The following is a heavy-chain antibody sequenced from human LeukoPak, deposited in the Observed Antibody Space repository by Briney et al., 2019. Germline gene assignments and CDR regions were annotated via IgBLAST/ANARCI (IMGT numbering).Heavy chain of an antibody. V-gene: IGHV4-39*01. Sequence: PSETLSLTCTVSGGSISSSSYYWGWIRQPPGKGLEWIGSIYYSGSTYYNPSLKSRVTISVDTSKNQFSLKLSSVTAADTAVYYCASSGSGYMDVWGKGTTVTVSS. D-gene: IGHD3-10*01. J-gene: IGHJ6*03. CDR1: GGSISSSSYY. CDR2: IYYSGST. CDR3: ASSGSGYMDV.